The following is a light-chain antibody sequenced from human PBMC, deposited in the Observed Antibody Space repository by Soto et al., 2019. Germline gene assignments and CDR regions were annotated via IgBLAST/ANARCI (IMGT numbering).Light chain of an antibody. CDR3: QQYGSTLVT. J-gene: IGKJ1*01. Sequence: EIVLTQSPVTLSLSPGERATLSCRASQSVTSSYLAWYQQKPGQAPKLLIYGASSRATGIPDRFSGSGSGTDFTLTISRLEPEDFAVYYCQQYGSTLVTLGQGTKVDIK. V-gene: IGKV3-20*01. CDR1: QSVTSSY. CDR2: GAS.